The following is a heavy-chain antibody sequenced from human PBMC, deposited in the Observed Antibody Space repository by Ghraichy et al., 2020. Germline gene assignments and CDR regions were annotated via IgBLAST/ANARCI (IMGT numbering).Heavy chain of an antibody. V-gene: IGHV4-39*01. J-gene: IGHJ4*02. D-gene: IGHD6-13*01. CDR3: ARILGYSSTWSHFDY. Sequence: SETLSLPCTVSGGSISSSSYYWGWIRQPPGKGLEWIGIIYYSGSTYYNPSLKSRVTISVDTSKNQFSLRLSSVTAADTAVYYCARILGYSSTWSHFDYWGEGTLVTVSS. CDR2: IYYSGST. CDR1: GGSISSSSYY.